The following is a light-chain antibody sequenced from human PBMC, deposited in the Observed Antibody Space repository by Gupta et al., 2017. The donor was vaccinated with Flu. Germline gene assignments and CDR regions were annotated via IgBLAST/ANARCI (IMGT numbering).Light chain of an antibody. CDR2: GAS. J-gene: IGKJ5*01. Sequence: EIVMTQSPASLSVSPGERATLSCRASRTVTNSLAWYQQKPGQAPRLLIHGASTRAAGIPARFSGSGSGTEFTLTITSLQSEDSAVYYCQQYEDWSPSITFGQGTRLEI. V-gene: IGKV3-15*01. CDR1: RTVTNS. CDR3: QQYEDWSPSIT.